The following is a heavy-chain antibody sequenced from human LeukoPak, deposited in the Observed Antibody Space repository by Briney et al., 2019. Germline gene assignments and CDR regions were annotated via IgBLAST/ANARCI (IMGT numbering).Heavy chain of an antibody. Sequence: SETLSLTCAVDGGSFSGYYWSWIRQPPGKGLEWIGEINHSVSTNYNPSLKSRVTISVDTSKNQFSLKLSSVTAADTAVYYCARGGLMVYAVRVQNDAFDIWGQGTMVTVSS. CDR1: GGSFSGYY. CDR2: INHSVST. CDR3: ARGGLMVYAVRVQNDAFDI. V-gene: IGHV4-34*01. D-gene: IGHD2-8*01. J-gene: IGHJ3*02.